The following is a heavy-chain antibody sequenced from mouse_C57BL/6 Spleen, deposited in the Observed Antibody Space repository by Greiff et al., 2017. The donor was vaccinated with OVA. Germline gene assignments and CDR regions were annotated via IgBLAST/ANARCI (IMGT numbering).Heavy chain of an antibody. CDR2: ISSGSSTI. CDR1: GFTFSDYG. J-gene: IGHJ4*01. V-gene: IGHV5-17*01. D-gene: IGHD3-1*01. CDR3: ARRGLSDYYAMDY. Sequence: EVNVVESGGGLVKPGGSLKLSCAASGFTFSDYGMHWVRQAPEKGLEWVAYISSGSSTIYYADTVKGRFTISRDNAKNTLFLQMTSLRSEDKAMYYCARRGLSDYYAMDYWGQGTSVTVSS.